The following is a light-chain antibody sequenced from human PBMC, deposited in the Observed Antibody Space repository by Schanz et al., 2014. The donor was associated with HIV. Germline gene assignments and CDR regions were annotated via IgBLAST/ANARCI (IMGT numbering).Light chain of an antibody. Sequence: QSVLTQPPSASGTPGQSVTISCSGSSSNTGSNAVHWYQQLPGPAPKLLIYINNQRPSGVPVRFSGSKSATSASLAISGLQSEDEADYFCATWDDSLEGWVFGGGTKLTVL. CDR2: INN. V-gene: IGLV1-44*01. CDR3: ATWDDSLEGWV. J-gene: IGLJ3*02. CDR1: SSNTGSNA.